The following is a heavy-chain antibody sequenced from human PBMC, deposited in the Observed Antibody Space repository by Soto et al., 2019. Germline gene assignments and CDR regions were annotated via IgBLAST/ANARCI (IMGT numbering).Heavy chain of an antibody. Sequence: VGSLRLSCAASGFTFSIYWMTWVRQAPGKGLEWVANIKQDGSVIYFVDSLKGRFTISRDNAKNSLYLQMNSLRAEDTAVYLCARLGYSSSSIDYWGQGTLVTVSS. CDR3: ARLGYSSSSIDY. V-gene: IGHV3-7*01. CDR1: GFTFSIYW. CDR2: IKQDGSVI. J-gene: IGHJ4*02. D-gene: IGHD6-6*01.